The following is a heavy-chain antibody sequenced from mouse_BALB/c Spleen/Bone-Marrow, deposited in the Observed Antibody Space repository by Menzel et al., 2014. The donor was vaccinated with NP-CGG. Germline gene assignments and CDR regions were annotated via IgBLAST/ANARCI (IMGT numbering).Heavy chain of an antibody. V-gene: IGHV5-6-3*01. Sequence: EVQLQESGGGLVQPGGSLKLSCAASGFTFSSYGMSWVRQTPDKRLELVATINSDGGVTYYPDSVKGRFTISRDNAKNTLYLQMSSLKSEDTAMYYCARENPYGNYFDYWGQGTTLTVSS. CDR3: ARENPYGNYFDY. D-gene: IGHD2-1*01. CDR2: INSDGGVT. CDR1: GFTFSSYG. J-gene: IGHJ2*01.